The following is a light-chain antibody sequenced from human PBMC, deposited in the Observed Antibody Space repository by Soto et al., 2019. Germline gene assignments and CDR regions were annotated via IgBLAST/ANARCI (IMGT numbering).Light chain of an antibody. CDR1: QSISSW. V-gene: IGKV1-5*01. CDR2: DAS. J-gene: IGKJ1*01. CDR3: QQHNSYPGT. Sequence: DIEMTRSPSTXSEFPGDRVTTSFRASQSISSWLAWYQQKPGKAXKXXXYDASSLESGVPSRFSGSGSGTEFTLTISRLQPDDFETYYCQQHNSYPGTVGQGRKVDI.